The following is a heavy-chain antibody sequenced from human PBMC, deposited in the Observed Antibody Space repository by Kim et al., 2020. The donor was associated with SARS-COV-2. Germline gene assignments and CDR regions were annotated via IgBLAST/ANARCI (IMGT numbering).Heavy chain of an antibody. J-gene: IGHJ4*02. D-gene: IGHD1-1*01. V-gene: IGHV4-39*01. CDR2: IYYSGST. CDR1: GGSISSSSYY. Sequence: SETLSLTCTVSGGSISSSSYYWGWIRQPPGKGLEWIGSIYYSGSTYYNPSLKSRVTISVDTSKNQFSLKLSSVTAADTAVYYCARLNWSGRLGDYWGQGTLVTVSS. CDR3: ARLNWSGRLGDY.